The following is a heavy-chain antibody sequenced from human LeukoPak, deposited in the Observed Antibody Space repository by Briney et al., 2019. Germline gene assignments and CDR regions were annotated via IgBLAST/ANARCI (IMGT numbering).Heavy chain of an antibody. Sequence: GGSLRLSCAASGFTFSSYAMSWVRQAPGKGLEWVSAISGSGGSTYYADSVKGRFTISRDNAKNSLYLQMNSLRAEDTAVYYCARGAARDYFDYWGQGTLVTVSS. V-gene: IGHV3-23*01. CDR3: ARGAARDYFDY. D-gene: IGHD2-15*01. CDR2: ISGSGGST. J-gene: IGHJ4*02. CDR1: GFTFSSYA.